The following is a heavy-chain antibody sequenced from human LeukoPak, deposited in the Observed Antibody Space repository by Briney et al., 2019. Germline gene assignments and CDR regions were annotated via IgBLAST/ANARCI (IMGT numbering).Heavy chain of an antibody. CDR2: IKSKSGGETK. D-gene: IGHD4/OR15-4a*01. Sequence: GGSLRLSCAASGFTFGGTWMSWVRQAPGKGLEWVGRIKSKSGGETKDHAAPVKGRFTISRDDSSNTVYLQMNSLKAEDTAVYYCSTCGANALGFWGQGSLVTVSS. CDR1: GFTFGGTW. V-gene: IGHV3-15*01. J-gene: IGHJ4*02. CDR3: STCGANALGF.